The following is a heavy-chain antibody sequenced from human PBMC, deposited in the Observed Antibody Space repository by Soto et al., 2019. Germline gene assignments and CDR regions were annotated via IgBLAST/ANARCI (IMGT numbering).Heavy chain of an antibody. J-gene: IGHJ6*02. CDR2: IDPSDSYT. CDR1: GYSFTSYW. V-gene: IGHV5-10-1*01. CDR3: ARQPTDIVVVPAANNDDYYGMDV. D-gene: IGHD2-2*01. Sequence: GESLKISCKGSGYSFTSYWISWVRQMPGKGLEWMGRIDPSDSYTNYSPSFQGHVTISADKSISTAYLQWSSLKASDTAMYYCARQPTDIVVVPAANNDDYYGMDVWGQGTTVTVSS.